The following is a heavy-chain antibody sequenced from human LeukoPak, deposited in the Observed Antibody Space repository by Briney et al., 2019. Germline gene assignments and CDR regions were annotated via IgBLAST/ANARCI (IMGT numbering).Heavy chain of an antibody. CDR3: AITMVRGVIYP. CDR2: IIPILGIA. J-gene: IGHJ5*02. CDR1: GGTFSSYT. Sequence: SVKVSCKASGGTFSSYTISWVRQAPGQGLEWMGRIIPILGIANYAQKFQGRVTITADKSTSTAYMELSSLRSEDTAAYYCAITMVRGVIYPWGQGTLVTVSS. D-gene: IGHD3-10*01. V-gene: IGHV1-69*02.